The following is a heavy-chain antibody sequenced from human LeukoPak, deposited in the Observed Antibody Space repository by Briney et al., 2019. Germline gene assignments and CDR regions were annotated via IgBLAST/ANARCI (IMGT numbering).Heavy chain of an antibody. CDR1: GFSLGDYP. CDR2: ISANGLTT. D-gene: IGHD4-17*01. Sequence: GGSLRLSCAISGFSLGDYPLHWVRQVPGKGLEWVSLISANGLTTYYADSVKGRFTISRDNGNSSLYLQMNSLRTDDTGFYYCAALEYGDPKWFDPWGQGTLVTVSS. J-gene: IGHJ5*02. V-gene: IGHV3-43*02. CDR3: AALEYGDPKWFDP.